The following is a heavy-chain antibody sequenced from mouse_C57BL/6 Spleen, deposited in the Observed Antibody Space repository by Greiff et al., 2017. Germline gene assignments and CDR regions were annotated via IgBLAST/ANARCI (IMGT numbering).Heavy chain of an antibody. CDR3: ARSLASPYWYFDV. CDR1: GYSITSDY. Sequence: EVQLVESGPGLAKPSQTLSLTCSVTGYSITSDYWNWIRKFPGNKLEYMGYISYSGSTYYNPSLKSRISITRDTSKNQYYLQLNSVTTEDTATYXCARSLASPYWYFDVWGTGTTVTVSS. CDR2: ISYSGST. D-gene: IGHD6-1*01. J-gene: IGHJ1*03. V-gene: IGHV3-8*01.